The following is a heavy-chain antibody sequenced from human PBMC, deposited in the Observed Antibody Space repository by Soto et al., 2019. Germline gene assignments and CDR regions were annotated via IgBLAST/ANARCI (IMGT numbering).Heavy chain of an antibody. J-gene: IGHJ4*02. Sequence: VESLKISCKGSGYKFTNYWLSCFLQTPGKGLEWMGRIDPSDSYINYSPSFRGHVTISIDESISTAHLQWSSLKASDTATYYCAIVTAETAYHYFDFWGQGTLVTVSA. CDR3: AIVTAETAYHYFDF. D-gene: IGHD1-1*01. V-gene: IGHV5-10-1*01. CDR1: GYKFTNYW. CDR2: IDPSDSYI.